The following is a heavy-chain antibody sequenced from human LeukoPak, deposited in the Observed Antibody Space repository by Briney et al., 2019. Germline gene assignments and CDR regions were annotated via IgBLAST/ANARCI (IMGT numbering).Heavy chain of an antibody. J-gene: IGHJ4*02. CDR2: ISYDGSNK. CDR1: GFTFSSYA. CDR3: ASDGLVAVVDY. V-gene: IGHV3-30*04. D-gene: IGHD6-6*01. Sequence: GGSLRLSCAASGFTFSSYAMHWVRQAPGKGLEWVAVISYDGSNKYYADSVKGRFTISRDNSKNTLYLQMNSLRGEDTAVYYCASDGLVAVVDYWGQGTLVTVSS.